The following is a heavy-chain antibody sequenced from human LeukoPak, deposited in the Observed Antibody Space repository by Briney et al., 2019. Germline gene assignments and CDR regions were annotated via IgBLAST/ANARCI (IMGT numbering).Heavy chain of an antibody. D-gene: IGHD5-18*01. V-gene: IGHV3-33*01. Sequence: GRPLRLSCAASGFTFSSYGMHWVRQAPGKGPQWVAGIWYDGSNKYYADSVKGRFTISRDNSKNTLYLQMNSLRAEDTAVYYCARDRDSYGYGLYYFDYWGQGTLVTVSS. CDR2: IWYDGSNK. CDR3: ARDRDSYGYGLYYFDY. CDR1: GFTFSSYG. J-gene: IGHJ4*02.